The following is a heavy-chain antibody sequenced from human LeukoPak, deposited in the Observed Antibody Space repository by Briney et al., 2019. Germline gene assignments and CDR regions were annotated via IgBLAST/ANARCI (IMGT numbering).Heavy chain of an antibody. V-gene: IGHV3-21*04. CDR2: ISSSSSYI. CDR1: GFTFSSYS. D-gene: IGHD6-19*01. J-gene: IGHJ4*02. CDR3: VRRGDASSGWGDHDF. Sequence: PGGSLRLSCAASGFTFSSYSMNWVGQAPGEGPEWVSSISSSSSYIYYADSVKGRFTISRDNSKNMVHLQMNSLTGEDTALYYCVRRGDASSGWGDHDFWGQGALVTVSS.